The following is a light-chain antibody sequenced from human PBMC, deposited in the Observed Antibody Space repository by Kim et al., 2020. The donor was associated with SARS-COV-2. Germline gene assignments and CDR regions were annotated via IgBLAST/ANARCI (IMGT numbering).Light chain of an antibody. CDR3: SAWDSSLSAWV. V-gene: IGLV10-54*01. CDR2: RNN. CDR1: RNHVGTEG. J-gene: IGLJ3*02. Sequence: TANPTRPGTRNHVGTEGATWLQQHQGHPPKLLSSRNNNRPSGISERFSASRSGDTASLTITGLQPEDEADYYCSAWDSSLSAWVFGGGTKLTVL.